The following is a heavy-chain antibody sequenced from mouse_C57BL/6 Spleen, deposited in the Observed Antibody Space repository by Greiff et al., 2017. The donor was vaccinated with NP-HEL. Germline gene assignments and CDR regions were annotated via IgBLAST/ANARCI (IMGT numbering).Heavy chain of an antibody. V-gene: IGHV1-69*01. CDR2: IDPSDSYT. D-gene: IGHD6-1*01. Sequence: QVQLQQPGAELVMPGASVKLSCKASGYTFTSYWMHWVKQRPGQGLEWIGEIDPSDSYTNYNQKFKGKSTLTVDKSSSTAYMQLSSLTSEDSAVYYCARHTKGVYFDVWGTGTTVTVSS. CDR3: ARHTKGVYFDV. CDR1: GYTFTSYW. J-gene: IGHJ1*03.